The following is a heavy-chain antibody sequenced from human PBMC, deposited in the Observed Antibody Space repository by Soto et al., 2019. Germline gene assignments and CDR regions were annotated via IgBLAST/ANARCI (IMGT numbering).Heavy chain of an antibody. Sequence: EVQLLESGGGLVQPGGSLRLSCAASGFIFSEYAMSWVRQAPGKGLEWVSSISPSGGDTYDADSVKGRFAISRDNSKNTLSLQMYSLRAGDTAVYYCAKRVEYSSSSAYFDHWGRGTLVIVSS. CDR2: ISPSGGDT. V-gene: IGHV3-23*01. CDR1: GFIFSEYA. CDR3: AKRVEYSSSSAYFDH. J-gene: IGHJ4*02. D-gene: IGHD6-6*01.